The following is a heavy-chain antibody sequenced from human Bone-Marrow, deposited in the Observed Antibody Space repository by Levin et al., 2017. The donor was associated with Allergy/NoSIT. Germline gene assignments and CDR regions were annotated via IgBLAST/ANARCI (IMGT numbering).Heavy chain of an antibody. CDR3: ARDPPSDYDSVWGSYRGYYFDY. J-gene: IGHJ4*02. V-gene: IGHV3-30*04. CDR1: RFTFSSYA. D-gene: IGHD3-16*02. CDR2: ISSDGSNK. Sequence: PGGSLRLSCAPSRFTFSSYAMHWVRQAPGKGLEWVAVISSDGSNKYYADSVKGRFTISRDNSQNMLYLQMTSLRPEDTAVYYCARDPPSDYDSVWGSYRGYYFDYWGQGTLVTVSS.